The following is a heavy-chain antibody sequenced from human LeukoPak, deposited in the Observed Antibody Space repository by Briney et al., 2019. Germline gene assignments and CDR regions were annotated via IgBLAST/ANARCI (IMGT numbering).Heavy chain of an antibody. CDR3: AKGGGSGTYAYYSYMDV. D-gene: IGHD3-10*01. CDR2: ISSSGTTI. CDR1: GFTFSTYE. Sequence: GGSLRLSCAASGFTFSTYEMNWVRQAPGKGLEWVSYISSSGTTIYSADSVKGRFTISRDNAKNSLYLQMNSLRAEDTAVYYCAKGGGSGTYAYYSYMDVWGKGTTVTISS. V-gene: IGHV3-48*03. J-gene: IGHJ6*03.